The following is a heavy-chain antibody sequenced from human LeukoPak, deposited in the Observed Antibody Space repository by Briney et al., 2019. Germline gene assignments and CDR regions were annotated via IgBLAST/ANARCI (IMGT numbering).Heavy chain of an antibody. CDR3: ASRCGGSCYSSAFDI. J-gene: IGHJ3*02. CDR1: CGSISIYY. D-gene: IGHD2-15*01. Sequence: SETLSLTCTLSCGSISIYYWSWIRQPPGKGLECIGYIYYSGSTNYNPSLKSRVTIAVDTSKNQFSLKLSSVTAADTAVYYCASRCGGSCYSSAFDIWGQGTMVTVSS. CDR2: IYYSGST. V-gene: IGHV4-59*01.